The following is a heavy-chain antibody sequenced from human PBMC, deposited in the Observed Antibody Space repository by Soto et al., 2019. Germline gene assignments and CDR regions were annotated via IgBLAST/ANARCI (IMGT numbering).Heavy chain of an antibody. D-gene: IGHD3-22*01. CDR2: IDPSDSQT. Sequence: LKISCKGSGYSFAGYWITWVRQKPGKGLEWMGRIDPSDSQTYYSPSFRGHVTISVTKSITTVFLQWGSLRASDTAMYYCARQIYDSDTGPNFQYYFDSWGQGXPVTVYS. CDR3: ARQIYDSDTGPNFQYYFDS. CDR1: GYSFAGYW. J-gene: IGHJ4*02. V-gene: IGHV5-10-1*01.